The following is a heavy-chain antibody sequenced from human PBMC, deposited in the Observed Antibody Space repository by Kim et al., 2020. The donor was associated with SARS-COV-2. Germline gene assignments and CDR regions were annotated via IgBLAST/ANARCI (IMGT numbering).Heavy chain of an antibody. J-gene: IGHJ6*02. D-gene: IGHD6-19*01. V-gene: IGHV5-51*01. CDR2: IFPGDSDT. Sequence: GESLKISCKASGYVFVNYWIAWVRQMPGKGPEWMGSIFPGDSDTKYSPSFQGQITMSADKSISTASLQWSSLEASDSAIYYCARRAVVGKAPWYYYGLEVWGQGTTVSVSS. CDR3: ARRAVVGKAPWYYYGLEV. CDR1: GYVFVNYW.